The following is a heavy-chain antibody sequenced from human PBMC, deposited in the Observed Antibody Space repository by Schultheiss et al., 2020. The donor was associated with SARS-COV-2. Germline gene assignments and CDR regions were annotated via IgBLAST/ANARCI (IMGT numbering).Heavy chain of an antibody. D-gene: IGHD2-8*01. V-gene: IGHV3-64*01. CDR1: GFTFSSYA. CDR3: ARGHPQKWAFDY. Sequence: GGSLRLSCVASGFTFSSYAMYWVRQAPGKGLEYVSAITTNGGSTHYANSVKDRFTISRDNSKNTLYLQMGSLRAEDTAVYYCARGHPQKWAFDYWGQGTLVTVSS. CDR2: ITTNGGST. J-gene: IGHJ4*02.